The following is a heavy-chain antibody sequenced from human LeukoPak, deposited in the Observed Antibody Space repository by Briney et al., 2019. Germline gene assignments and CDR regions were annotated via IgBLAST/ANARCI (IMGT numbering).Heavy chain of an antibody. Sequence: SETLSLTCTVSGGSTSSYYWSWIRQPPGKGLEWIGYIYYSGSTNYNPSLKSRVTISVDTSKNQFSLKLSSVTAADTAVYYCARAESSGYYYFGAFDYWGQGTLVTVSS. CDR1: GGSTSSYY. D-gene: IGHD3-22*01. CDR3: ARAESSGYYYFGAFDY. V-gene: IGHV4-59*01. J-gene: IGHJ4*02. CDR2: IYYSGST.